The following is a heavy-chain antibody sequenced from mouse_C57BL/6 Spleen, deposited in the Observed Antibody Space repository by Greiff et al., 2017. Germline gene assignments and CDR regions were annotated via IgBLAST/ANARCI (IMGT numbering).Heavy chain of an antibody. CDR1: GYTFTSYW. CDR2: IDPSDSET. CDR3: ARGNYYGSSHFDY. V-gene: IGHV1-52*01. Sequence: VQLQQPGAELVRPGSSVKLSCKASGYTFTSYWMHWVKQRPIHGLEWIGNIDPSDSETHYNQKFKDKATLTVDKSSSTAYMQLSSLTSEDSAVYTCARGNYYGSSHFDYWGQGTTLTVSS. D-gene: IGHD1-1*01. J-gene: IGHJ2*01.